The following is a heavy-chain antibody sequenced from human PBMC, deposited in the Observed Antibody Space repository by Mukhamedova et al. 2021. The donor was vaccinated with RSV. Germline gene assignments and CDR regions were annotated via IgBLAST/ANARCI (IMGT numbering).Heavy chain of an antibody. J-gene: IGHJ4*02. V-gene: IGHV3-30*04. CDR3: ARDLSYGDPPS. CDR2: ISCDGSNK. D-gene: IGHD4-17*01. Sequence: EWVAIISCDGSNKYYADSVKGRFTISRDNSKNTLYLQMNSLRAEDTAVYYCARDLSYGDPPSWGQGTLVTVSS.